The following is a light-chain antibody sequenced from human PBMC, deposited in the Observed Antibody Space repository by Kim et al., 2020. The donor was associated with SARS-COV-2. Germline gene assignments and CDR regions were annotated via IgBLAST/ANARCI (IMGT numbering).Light chain of an antibody. CDR3: QSYDPGLSGSF. CDR1: SSTSGAGSP. J-gene: IGLJ2*01. Sequence: QVVTLSCRGSSSTSGAGSPVHWYKLVPGPAPKLLIYGNITGPSGLSDRFSAPGSGPAASLAITGLRAEGEADYFGQSYDPGLSGSFFGGGPQLTVL. CDR2: GNI. V-gene: IGLV1-40*01.